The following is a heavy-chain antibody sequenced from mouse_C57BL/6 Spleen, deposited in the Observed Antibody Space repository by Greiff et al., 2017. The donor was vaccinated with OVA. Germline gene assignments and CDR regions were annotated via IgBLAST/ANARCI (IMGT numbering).Heavy chain of an antibody. V-gene: IGHV1-55*01. Sequence: VKLQQPGAELVKPGASVKMSCKASGYTFTSYWITWVKQRPGQGLEWIGDIYPGSGSTNYNEKFKSKATLTVDTSSSTAYMQLSSLTSEDSAVYYCARYYYYGSSWDYWGQGTTLTVSS. CDR1: GYTFTSYW. D-gene: IGHD1-1*01. CDR2: IYPGSGST. CDR3: ARYYYYGSSWDY. J-gene: IGHJ2*01.